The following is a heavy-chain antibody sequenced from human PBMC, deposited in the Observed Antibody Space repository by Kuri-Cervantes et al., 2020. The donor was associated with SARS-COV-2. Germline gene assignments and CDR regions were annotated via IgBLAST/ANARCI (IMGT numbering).Heavy chain of an antibody. D-gene: IGHD4-23*01. J-gene: IGHJ4*02. CDR1: GYTFTHYG. CDR3: ATDTTVVTRSFDY. V-gene: IGHV1-18*04. Sequence: ASVKVSCKASGYTFTHYGVSWVRQAPGQGLEWMGWISNYNGNTNYAQNLHGRVTMTTDTSTSTAYMELSSLRSEDTAVYYCATDTTVVTRSFDYWGQGTLVTVSS. CDR2: ISNYNGNT.